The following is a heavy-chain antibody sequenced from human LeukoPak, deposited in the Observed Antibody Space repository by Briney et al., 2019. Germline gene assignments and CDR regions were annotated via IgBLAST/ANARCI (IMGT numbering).Heavy chain of an antibody. Sequence: PSETLSLTCTVSGGSISSYYWSWIRQPPGKGLEWIGYIYYSGSTNYNPSLKSRVTISVDTSKNQFSLKLSSVIAADTAVYYCARDSGWYDYWGQGTLVTVSS. D-gene: IGHD6-19*01. CDR1: GGSISSYY. V-gene: IGHV4-59*01. CDR3: ARDSGWYDY. J-gene: IGHJ4*02. CDR2: IYYSGST.